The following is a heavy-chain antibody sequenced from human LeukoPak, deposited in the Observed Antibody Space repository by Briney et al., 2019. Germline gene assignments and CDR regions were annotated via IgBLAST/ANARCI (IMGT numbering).Heavy chain of an antibody. CDR3: VRDDGDV. J-gene: IGHJ6*04. Sequence: GGSLRLSCVFCGFTFSNYWMKWVRQAPGKGLEGVASINEDGSGKYSMDSVKDRVTISRDNAKNSLDLQINSLTVEDTAIYYCVRDDGDVWGKGTTVTVSS. V-gene: IGHV3-7*01. CDR1: GFTFSNYW. CDR2: INEDGSGK.